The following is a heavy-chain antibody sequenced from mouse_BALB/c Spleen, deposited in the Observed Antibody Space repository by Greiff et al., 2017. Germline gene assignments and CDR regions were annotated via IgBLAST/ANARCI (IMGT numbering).Heavy chain of an antibody. D-gene: IGHD2-1*01. Sequence: EVKLVESGGGLVKPGGSLKLSCAASGFTFSSYAMSWVRQSPEKRLEWVAEISSGGSYTYYPDTVTGRFTISRDNAKNTLYLEMSSLRSEDTAMYYCARDRGNPYGNFAWFAYWGQGTLVTVSA. CDR1: GFTFSSYA. V-gene: IGHV5-9-4*01. CDR3: ARDRGNPYGNFAWFAY. CDR2: ISSGGSYT. J-gene: IGHJ3*01.